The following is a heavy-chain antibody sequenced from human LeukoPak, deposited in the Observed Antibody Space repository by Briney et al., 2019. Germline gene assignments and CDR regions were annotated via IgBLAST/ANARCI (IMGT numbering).Heavy chain of an antibody. D-gene: IGHD1-26*01. CDR1: GGSISSYY. CDR3: ARTFSESYYYYGMDV. CDR2: MYYSGRT. Sequence: SETLSLTCTVSGGSISSYYWSWIRQPPGKGLGWMGYMYYSGRTNYNPSLKSRVTISVDTSKNQFSLKLSSVTAADTAVYYCARTFSESYYYYGMDVWGQGTTVTVSS. V-gene: IGHV4-59*01. J-gene: IGHJ6*02.